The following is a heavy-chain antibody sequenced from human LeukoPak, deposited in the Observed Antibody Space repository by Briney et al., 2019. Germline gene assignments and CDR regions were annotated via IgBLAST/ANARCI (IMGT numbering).Heavy chain of an antibody. V-gene: IGHV3-23*01. Sequence: PGGSLRLSCAASGFTITTYAMGWVRQAPGKGLEWVSVISDRGDSTHYADSVKGRFTISRDSSKNTLYLQINSLRGEDTAVYCCASPKYSSGWYAYWGQGTLVTVSS. D-gene: IGHD6-19*01. CDR2: ISDRGDST. CDR1: GFTITTYA. J-gene: IGHJ4*02. CDR3: ASPKYSSGWYAY.